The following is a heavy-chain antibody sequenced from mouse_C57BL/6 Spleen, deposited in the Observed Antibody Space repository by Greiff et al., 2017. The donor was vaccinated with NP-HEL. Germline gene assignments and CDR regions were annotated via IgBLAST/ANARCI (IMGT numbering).Heavy chain of an antibody. CDR2: IYPGDGDT. V-gene: IGHV1-80*01. CDR3: ARENWSWFAY. Sequence: QVQLKESGAELVKPGASVKISCKASGYAFSSYWMNWVKQRPGKGLEWIGQIYPGDGDTNYNGKFKGKATLTADKSSSTAYMQLSSLTSEDSAVYFCARENWSWFAYWGQGTLVTVSA. CDR1: GYAFSSYW. D-gene: IGHD4-1*01. J-gene: IGHJ3*01.